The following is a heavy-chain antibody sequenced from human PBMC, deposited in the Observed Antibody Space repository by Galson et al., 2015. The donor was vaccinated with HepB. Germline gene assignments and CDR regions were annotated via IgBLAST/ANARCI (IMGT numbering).Heavy chain of an antibody. CDR2: INPSGGRT. CDR3: ARGGKNYDSRRFDY. D-gene: IGHD3-22*01. J-gene: IGHJ4*02. V-gene: IGHV1-46*03. Sequence: RVSCKASGYTFTSYYMHWVRQAPGQGLEWMGIINPSGGRTTYAQKLQGRVTMTRDTSTSTVYMELSSLRSEDTAVYYCARGGKNYDSRRFDYWGQGTLVTVSS. CDR1: GYTFTSYY.